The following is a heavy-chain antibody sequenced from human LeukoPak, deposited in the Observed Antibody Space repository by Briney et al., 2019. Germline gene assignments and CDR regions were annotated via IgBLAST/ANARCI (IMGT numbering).Heavy chain of an antibody. CDR1: GYTFTSYY. J-gene: IGHJ3*02. D-gene: IGHD3/OR15-3a*01. CDR3: ARFRTGRAFDI. Sequence: ASVKVSCKASGYTFTSYYMHWVRQAPGQGLEWMGIINPSGDSTSYAQKFQGRVTMTRDTSTSTVYMELSSLRSEDTAVYYCARFRTGRAFDIWGQGTMVTVSS. V-gene: IGHV1-46*01. CDR2: INPSGDST.